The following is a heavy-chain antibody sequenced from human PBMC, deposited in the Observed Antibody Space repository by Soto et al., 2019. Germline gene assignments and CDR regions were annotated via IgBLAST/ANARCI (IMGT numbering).Heavy chain of an antibody. J-gene: IGHJ6*02. Sequence: GGSLRLSCAASGFTFISYALNWVRQAPGKGLEWVSVISGSGDNTYYADSVKGRFTISRDNAKNSLYLQMNSLRAEDTAVYYCARDVKDYDFWSGYYTSYYYGMDVWGQGTTVTVSS. D-gene: IGHD3-3*01. CDR2: ISGSGDNT. V-gene: IGHV3-23*01. CDR3: ARDVKDYDFWSGYYTSYYYGMDV. CDR1: GFTFISYA.